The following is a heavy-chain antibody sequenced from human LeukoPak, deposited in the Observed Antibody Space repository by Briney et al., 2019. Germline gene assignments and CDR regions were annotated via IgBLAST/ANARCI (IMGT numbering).Heavy chain of an antibody. CDR2: IYYSGST. D-gene: IGHD5-24*01. Sequence: SETLSLTCTVSGGAISSYYWSWIRQPPGKGLEWIGYIYYSGSTNYNPSLKSRVTISVDTSKNQFSLKLSSVTAADTAVYYCARGGMATPYWYFDLWGRGTLVTVSS. V-gene: IGHV4-59*12. CDR3: ARGGMATPYWYFDL. CDR1: GGAISSYY. J-gene: IGHJ2*01.